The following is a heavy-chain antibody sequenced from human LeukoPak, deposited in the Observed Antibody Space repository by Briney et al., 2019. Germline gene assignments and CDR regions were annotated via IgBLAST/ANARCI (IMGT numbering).Heavy chain of an antibody. CDR2: VYYSGST. CDR3: AGSYCSSTSCYSYYYYGMDV. J-gene: IGHJ6*01. D-gene: IGHD2-2*01. Sequence: PSETLSLTCTVSGGSISSYYWSWIRQPPGKGLEWIGYVYYSGSTNYNASLNSRVTISVDTCKNQFSLKLSYVTAADTAVYYCAGSYCSSTSCYSYYYYGMDVWGQGTTVTVSS. CDR1: GGSISSYY. V-gene: IGHV4-59*01.